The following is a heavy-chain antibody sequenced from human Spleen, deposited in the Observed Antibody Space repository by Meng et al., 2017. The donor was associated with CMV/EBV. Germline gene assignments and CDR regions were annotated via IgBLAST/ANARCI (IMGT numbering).Heavy chain of an antibody. V-gene: IGHV4-34*01. J-gene: IGHJ4*02. CDR3: ASSRHMITFGGVIVG. CDR2: LNPRGGT. Sequence: VYSVSFSGYYWSWIRQPPGKGLGWVGELNPRGGTNYNPSLKGRVAISVDTSKNQFSLKLSSVTAADTAAYYCASSRHMITFGGVIVGWGQGTLVTVSS. CDR1: SVSFSGYY. D-gene: IGHD3-16*02.